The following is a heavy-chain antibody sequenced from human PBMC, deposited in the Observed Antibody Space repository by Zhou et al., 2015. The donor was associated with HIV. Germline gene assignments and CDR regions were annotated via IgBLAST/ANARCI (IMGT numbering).Heavy chain of an antibody. CDR2: INTGNGYT. CDR1: GYFFTDYA. Sequence: QVQLVQSGAEAKKPGASVKVSCKVSGYFFTDYAMHWVRQAPGQRPEWMGWINTGNGYTKYSQMFQGRVTITRDTSASTTYMELNSLRSEDTAVYYCARPEGTSSSWYYQGMDVVGPKGPRSPSPQ. J-gene: IGHJ6*01. CDR3: ARPEGTSSSWYYQGMDV. D-gene: IGHD6-6*01. V-gene: IGHV1-3*04.